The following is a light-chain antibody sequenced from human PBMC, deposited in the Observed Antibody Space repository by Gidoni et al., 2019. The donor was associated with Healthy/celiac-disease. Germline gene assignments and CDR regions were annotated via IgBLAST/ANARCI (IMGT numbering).Light chain of an antibody. CDR3: QQSYSTPRVT. J-gene: IGKJ5*01. CDR1: QSISSY. CDR2: AAS. Sequence: DIQMTQSPSSLSASVGARVTITCRASQSISSYLNWYQQKPGKAPKLLIYAASSLQRGVPPRFSGSGSGTAFTLTISSLQPEDFATYYCQQSYSTPRVTFGQGTRLEIK. V-gene: IGKV1-39*01.